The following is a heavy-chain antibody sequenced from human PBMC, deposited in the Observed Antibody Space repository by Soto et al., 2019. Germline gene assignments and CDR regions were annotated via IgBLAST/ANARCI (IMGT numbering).Heavy chain of an antibody. J-gene: IGHJ4*02. CDR3: ARIGLTTALL. CDR1: GGSINSGDYY. CDR2: IYYSGST. D-gene: IGHD4-17*01. Sequence: QVQLQESGPGLVKPSQTLSLTCTVSGGSINSGDYYWSWIRQPPGKGLEWIGYIYYSGSTYYNPPLRSRVTISIHTSKNHFFLNLSAVTAADTAVYYCARIGLTTALLWGQGTLVTVSS. V-gene: IGHV4-30-4*01.